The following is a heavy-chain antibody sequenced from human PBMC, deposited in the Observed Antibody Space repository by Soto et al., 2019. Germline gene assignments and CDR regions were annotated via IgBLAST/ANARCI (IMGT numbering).Heavy chain of an antibody. CDR3: ARARGGYCSGGSCPGRWFDP. CDR2: SYYSGST. Sequence: QVQLQESGPGLVKPWETLSLTCTVSGGSVSSGSYYWRWIRQPPGKGLEWIGYSYYSGSTNYNPSLKSRVTISVDTSKNQFSLKLSSVTAADTAVYYCARARGGYCSGGSCPGRWFDPWGQGTLLTVSS. CDR1: GGSVSSGSYY. J-gene: IGHJ5*02. V-gene: IGHV4-61*01. D-gene: IGHD2-15*01.